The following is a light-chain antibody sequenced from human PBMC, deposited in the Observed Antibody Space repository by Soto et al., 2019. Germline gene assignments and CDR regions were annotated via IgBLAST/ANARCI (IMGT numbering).Light chain of an antibody. CDR1: QSISSS. CDR2: DAS. CDR3: QQYSTYPLT. J-gene: IGKJ4*01. Sequence: DIQMTQSPSTLPASIGDRVTITCRASQSISSSLAWYQQKPGKAPKLLIYDASSLKSGVPSRFSGSGSGTEFTLTISSLQPDDFATYYCQQYSTYPLTFGGGTKV. V-gene: IGKV1-5*01.